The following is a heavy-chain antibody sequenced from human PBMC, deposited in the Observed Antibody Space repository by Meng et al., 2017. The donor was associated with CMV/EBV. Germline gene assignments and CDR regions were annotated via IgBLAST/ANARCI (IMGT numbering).Heavy chain of an antibody. CDR3: ARPNDSSGYRNAFDI. V-gene: IGHV4-34*01. CDR2: INHSGST. CDR1: CGSFSGYY. J-gene: IGHJ3*02. Sequence: QVQLHARGPALVYPLEALSLPCAVYCGSFSGYYWSWIRQPPGKGLEWIGEINHSGSTHYNPSLKSRVTISVDTSKNQFSLKLSSVTAADTAVYYCARPNDSSGYRNAFDIWGQGTMVTVSS. D-gene: IGHD3-22*01.